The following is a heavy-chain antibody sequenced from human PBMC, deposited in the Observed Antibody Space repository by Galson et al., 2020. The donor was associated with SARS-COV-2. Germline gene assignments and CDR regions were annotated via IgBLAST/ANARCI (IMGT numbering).Heavy chain of an antibody. CDR1: GGSISSSSYY. CDR2: IYYSGST. Sequence: SQTLPLTCTVSGGSISSSSYYWGWIRQPPGKGLEWIGRIYYSGSTYYNPSLKSRVTISVDTSKNQFSLKLSSVTAADTAVYYCARDGYIMYYFDYWGQGTLVTVSS. D-gene: IGHD5-12*01. CDR3: ARDGYIMYYFDY. V-gene: IGHV4-39*02. J-gene: IGHJ4*02.